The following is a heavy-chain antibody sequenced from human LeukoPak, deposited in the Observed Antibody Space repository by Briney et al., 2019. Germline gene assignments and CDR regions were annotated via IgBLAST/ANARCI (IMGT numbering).Heavy chain of an antibody. CDR3: ARAYKIPAFDY. D-gene: IGHD5-24*01. Sequence: PSETLSLTCAVYGGSFSGYYWSWIRQPPGKGLEWIGEINHSGSTNYNPSLKSRVTISVDTSKNQFSLKLSSVTAADTAVYYCARAYKIPAFDYWGQGTLVTVSS. CDR1: GGSFSGYY. J-gene: IGHJ4*02. CDR2: INHSGST. V-gene: IGHV4-34*01.